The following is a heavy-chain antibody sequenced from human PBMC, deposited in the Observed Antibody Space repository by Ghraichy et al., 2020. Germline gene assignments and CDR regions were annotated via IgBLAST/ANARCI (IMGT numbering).Heavy chain of an antibody. J-gene: IGHJ3*02. D-gene: IGHD3-10*01. CDR2: IYWDDDK. Sequence: SGPTLVKPTQSLTLTCTFSGFSLSTSGVGVGWIRQPPGKALEWLALIYWDDDKRYSPSLKSRLTITKDTSKNQVVLTMTNMDPVDTATYYCAHLRMVRGVIPTDAFDIWGQGTMVTVSS. CDR3: AHLRMVRGVIPTDAFDI. V-gene: IGHV2-5*02. CDR1: GFSLSTSGVG.